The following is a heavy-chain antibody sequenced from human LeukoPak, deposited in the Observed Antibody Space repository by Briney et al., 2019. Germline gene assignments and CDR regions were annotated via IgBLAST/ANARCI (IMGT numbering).Heavy chain of an antibody. CDR2: IYYSGST. V-gene: IGHV4-39*01. J-gene: IGHJ3*02. CDR3: ARVSTIFGVVLGDAFDI. D-gene: IGHD3-3*01. Sequence: TSETLSLTCTVSGGSISSSSYYWGWIRQPPWKGLEWIGSIYYSGSTYYNPSLKSRVTISVDTSKNQFSLKLSSVTAADTAVYYCARVSTIFGVVLGDAFDIWGQGTMVTVSS. CDR1: GGSISSSSYY.